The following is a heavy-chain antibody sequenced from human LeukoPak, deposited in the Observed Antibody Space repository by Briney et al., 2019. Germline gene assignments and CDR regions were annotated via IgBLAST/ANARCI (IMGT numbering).Heavy chain of an antibody. D-gene: IGHD3-3*01. J-gene: IGHJ4*02. Sequence: SETLSLTCAVYGGSLSVYYWSWMRQPPGKGLEWIGEVNHSGSTIYNPSLKSRVTISVDTSKNQFSLKLSSVTAADTAVYYCARTSPSAYYDFWSGYLNYFDYWGQGTLVTVSS. V-gene: IGHV4-34*01. CDR1: GGSLSVYY. CDR3: ARTSPSAYYDFWSGYLNYFDY. CDR2: VNHSGST.